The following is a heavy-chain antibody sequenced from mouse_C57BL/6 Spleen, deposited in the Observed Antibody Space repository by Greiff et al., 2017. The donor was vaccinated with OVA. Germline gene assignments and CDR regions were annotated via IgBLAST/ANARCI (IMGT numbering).Heavy chain of an antibody. V-gene: IGHV2-2*01. CDR2: IWSGGST. Sequence: VQLQQSGPGLVQPSQSLSITCTVSGFSLTSYGVHWVRQSPGKGLEWLGVIWSGGSTDYNAAFISRLSISKDNSKSQVFFKMNSLQADDTAIYYCATFNWDGTFYFDYWGQGTTLTVSS. J-gene: IGHJ2*01. D-gene: IGHD4-1*01. CDR1: GFSLTSYG. CDR3: ATFNWDGTFYFDY.